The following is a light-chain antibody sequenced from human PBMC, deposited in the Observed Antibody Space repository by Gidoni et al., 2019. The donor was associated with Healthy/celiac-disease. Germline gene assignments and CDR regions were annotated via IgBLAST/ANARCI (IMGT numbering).Light chain of an antibody. CDR2: AAS. J-gene: IGKJ5*01. CDR1: QGISNY. CDR3: QKYNSALST. V-gene: IGKV1-27*01. Sequence: DIQMTHSPSSLSASVGDRVTITCRASQGISNYLAWYQQKPGKVPKLLIYAASTLKSGVPSRFSGSGAGKDFNITISSLEHEDVANYYCQKYNSALSTFGQGTRLEIK.